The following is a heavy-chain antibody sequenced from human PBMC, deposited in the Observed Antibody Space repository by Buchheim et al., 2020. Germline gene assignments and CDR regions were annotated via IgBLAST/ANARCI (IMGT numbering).Heavy chain of an antibody. V-gene: IGHV3-74*01. CDR1: GFTFSSYW. Sequence: EVQLVESGGGLVQPGGSLRLSCAASGFTFSSYWMHWVRQAPGKGLVWVSRINSDGSSTRYADSVKGRFTISRDNAKHTLYLQMNSLRAEDTAVYYCARAPPGIRHYYYYYGMDVWGQGTT. CDR3: ARAPPGIRHYYYYYGMDV. D-gene: IGHD2-15*01. J-gene: IGHJ6*02. CDR2: INSDGSST.